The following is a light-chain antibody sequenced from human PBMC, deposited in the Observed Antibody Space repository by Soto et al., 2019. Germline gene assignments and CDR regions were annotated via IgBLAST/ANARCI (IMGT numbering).Light chain of an antibody. J-gene: IGLJ2*01. CDR3: SSYTSSSILVV. CDR1: SSDVGGYNY. CDR2: DVN. Sequence: QSALTQPASVSGSPGRAITISCTGTSSDVGGYNYVSWYQQHPGRAPKLMIYDVNTRPSGVSSRFSGSKSGNTAALAISGRQAEDEADYYCSSYTSSSILVVFGGGTEVTVL. V-gene: IGLV2-14*01.